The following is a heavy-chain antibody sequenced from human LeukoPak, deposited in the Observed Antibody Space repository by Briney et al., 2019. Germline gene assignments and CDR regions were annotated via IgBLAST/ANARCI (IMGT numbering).Heavy chain of an antibody. V-gene: IGHV1-69*13. D-gene: IGHD4-11*01. CDR1: GGTFSSYA. CDR2: IIPIFGTA. CDR3: ARGPSNSPEDYYYYMDV. Sequence: SVKVSCKASGGTFSSYAISWVRQAPGQGLEWMGGIIPIFGTANYAQKFQGRVTITADESTSTAYMELSSLRSEDTAVYYCARGPSNSPEDYYYYMDVWGKGTTVTVFS. J-gene: IGHJ6*03.